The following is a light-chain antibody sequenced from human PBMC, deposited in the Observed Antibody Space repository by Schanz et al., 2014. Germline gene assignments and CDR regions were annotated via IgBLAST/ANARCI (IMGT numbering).Light chain of an antibody. CDR2: DNT. CDR1: ASNIGAGYD. J-gene: IGLJ2*01. V-gene: IGLV1-40*01. CDR3: CSYAATFSVV. Sequence: QSVLTQPPSVSGAPGQGVTISCTGSASNIGAGYDVHWYQQVPGTAPKPLIFDNTNRPSGVPDRFSGSKSGTSASLTVSGLQTEDEADYYCCSYAATFSVVFGGGTKLTVL.